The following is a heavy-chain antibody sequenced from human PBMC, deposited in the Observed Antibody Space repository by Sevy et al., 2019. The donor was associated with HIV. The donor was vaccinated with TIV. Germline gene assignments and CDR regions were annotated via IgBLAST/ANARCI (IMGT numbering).Heavy chain of an antibody. CDR2: INPYNGNT. V-gene: IGHV1-18*01. Sequence: ASVKVSCKASGYTFTSYGITWVRQAPGQGLEWMGWINPYNGNTNYEQNFQGRVTLTTDTSTSTAYMDLRTLRSDDTAVYYCARDAGLPFGGVKDAFDIWGQGTMVTVSS. CDR3: ARDAGLPFGGVKDAFDI. D-gene: IGHD3-16*01. J-gene: IGHJ3*02. CDR1: GYTFTSYG.